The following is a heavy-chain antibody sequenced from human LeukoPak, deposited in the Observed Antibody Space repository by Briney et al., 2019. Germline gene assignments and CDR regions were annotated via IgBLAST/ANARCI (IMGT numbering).Heavy chain of an antibody. Sequence: GGSLRLSCATSGFTFTNAWMSWVRQAPGKGLEWVGRIKSKVDGGTTDYGAPVKGRFTVSRDDSKDTLYPQMNSLKSEDTAVYYCTTGPRWFGDWDYCWGQGTLVTVSS. CDR3: TTGPRWFGDWDYC. CDR1: GFTFTNAW. CDR2: IKSKVDGGTT. D-gene: IGHD3-10*01. V-gene: IGHV3-15*01. J-gene: IGHJ4*02.